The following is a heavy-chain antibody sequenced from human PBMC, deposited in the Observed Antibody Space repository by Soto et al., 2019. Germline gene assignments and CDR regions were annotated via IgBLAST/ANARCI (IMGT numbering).Heavy chain of an antibody. CDR1: GGSVSSGSYY. J-gene: IGHJ4*02. CDR3: ARGRRPVVITTTIIGPLYYFDY. V-gene: IGHV4-61*01. D-gene: IGHD3-22*01. CDR2: IYYSGST. Sequence: PSETLSLTCTVSGGSVSSGSYYWSWIRQPPGKGLEWIGYIYYSGSTNYNPSLKSRVTISVDTSKNQFSLKLSSVTAADTAVYYCARGRRPVVITTTIIGPLYYFDYWGQGTLVTVSS.